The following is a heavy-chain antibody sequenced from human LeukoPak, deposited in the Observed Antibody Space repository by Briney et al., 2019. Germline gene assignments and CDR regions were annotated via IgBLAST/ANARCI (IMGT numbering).Heavy chain of an antibody. CDR2: MHYSGST. V-gene: IGHV4-39*01. CDR1: GGSINNSDYY. D-gene: IGHD6-25*01. J-gene: IGHJ4*02. Sequence: SETLSLTCTVSGGSINNSDYYWGWIRQPPGKGLEWIGFMHYSGSTYYSPSLKSRVTISVDTSKNQFSLKVSSVTAADTAVYYCARRGTIDSGRPWNWGQGTLVTVSS. CDR3: ARRGTIDSGRPWN.